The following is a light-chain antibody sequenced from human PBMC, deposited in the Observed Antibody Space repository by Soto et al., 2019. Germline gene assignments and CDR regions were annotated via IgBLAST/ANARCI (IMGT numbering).Light chain of an antibody. Sequence: QSALTQPASVSGSPGQSVTISCTGSSSDVGGYNFVSWYQQHPGKAPKLIISEVSNRPSGISTRFSGSKSGNTASLTISGLQAEDEADYYCSSYTDGGLYVFGTGTQLTVL. CDR3: SSYTDGGLYV. CDR2: EVS. J-gene: IGLJ6*01. V-gene: IGLV2-14*01. CDR1: SSDVGGYNF.